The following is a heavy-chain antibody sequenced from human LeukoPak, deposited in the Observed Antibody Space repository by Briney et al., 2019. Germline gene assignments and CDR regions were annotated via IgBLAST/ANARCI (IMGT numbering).Heavy chain of an antibody. J-gene: IGHJ4*02. V-gene: IGHV4-4*07. CDR1: GGSISSYY. D-gene: IGHD1-26*01. CDR3: ARDQYSGSLDY. CDR2: FYSTGST. Sequence: SETLSLTCTVSGGSISSYYWTWIRQPAGKGLEWIGRFYSTGSTNYNPSLKSRVTMSVDTSKNQFSLKLSSVTAADTAVYYFARDQYSGSLDYWGQGTLVTVSS.